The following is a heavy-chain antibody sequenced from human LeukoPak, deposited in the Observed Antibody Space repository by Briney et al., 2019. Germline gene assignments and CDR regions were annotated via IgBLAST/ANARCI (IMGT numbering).Heavy chain of an antibody. CDR2: TYYRSKWYN. CDR1: GDSVSSNSAA. CDR3: ARDRLMRSSIAVAGLYYYYYYMDV. Sequence: SQTLSLTCAISGDSVSSNSAAWNWIRQSPSRGLEWLGRTYYRSKWYNDYAVSVKSRITINPDTSKNQFSLQLNSVTPEDTAVYYCARDRLMRSSIAVAGLYYYYYYMDVWGKGTTVTVSS. D-gene: IGHD6-19*01. J-gene: IGHJ6*03. V-gene: IGHV6-1*01.